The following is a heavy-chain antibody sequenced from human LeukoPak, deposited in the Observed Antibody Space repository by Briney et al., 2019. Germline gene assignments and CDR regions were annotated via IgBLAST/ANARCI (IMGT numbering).Heavy chain of an antibody. CDR2: IYTGGTT. CDR3: ARGHGQ. CDR1: GFIISGNY. Sequence: GGSLRLSCAASGFIISGNYMSWVRQAPGKGLEWVSVIYTGGTTAYIDSVKGRFTISRDTSKNTLYLQMNSLTPEGTAVYYCARGHGQWGQGTLVTVSS. V-gene: IGHV3-66*01. J-gene: IGHJ4*02.